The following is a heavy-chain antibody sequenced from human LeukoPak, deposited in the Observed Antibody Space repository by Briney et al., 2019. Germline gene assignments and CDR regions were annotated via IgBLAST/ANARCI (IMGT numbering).Heavy chain of an antibody. CDR1: GGSINSSSYY. Sequence: PSETLSLTCTVSGGSINSSSYYWGWIRQPPGKGLEWIGEINHSGSTNYNPSLKSRVTISVDTSKNQFSLKLSSVTAADTAVYYCARQVYYGSGMIRRNYYMDVWGKGTTVTISS. J-gene: IGHJ6*03. CDR3: ARQVYYGSGMIRRNYYMDV. D-gene: IGHD3-10*01. CDR2: INHSGST. V-gene: IGHV4-39*01.